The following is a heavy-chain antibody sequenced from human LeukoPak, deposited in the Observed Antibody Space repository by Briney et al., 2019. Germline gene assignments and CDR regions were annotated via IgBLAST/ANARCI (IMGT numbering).Heavy chain of an antibody. V-gene: IGHV3-30-3*01. Sequence: GRSLRLSCAASGFTFSTYAMHWVRQAPGKGLEWVAVISYDGNNKYYADSVKGRFTISRDNSKNTLYLQMNSLRAEDTAVYYCARGGCSSTSCPSPFDYWGQGTLVTVSS. CDR1: GFTFSTYA. CDR3: ARGGCSSTSCPSPFDY. CDR2: ISYDGNNK. J-gene: IGHJ4*02. D-gene: IGHD2-2*01.